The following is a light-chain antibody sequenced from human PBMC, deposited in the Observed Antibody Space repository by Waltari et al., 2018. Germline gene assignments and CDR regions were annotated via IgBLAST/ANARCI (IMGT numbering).Light chain of an antibody. Sequence: DIQMTQHPSTLSASAGDNGTITGRASQNINSWLAWYQQKPGKAPKLLIHAAYRLQSGVPSRFSGGGSGTEFTLTISSLQAEDVAVYYCQQFYTTPPTFGQGTKVDIK. CDR1: QNINSW. CDR2: AAY. J-gene: IGKJ1*01. CDR3: QQFYTTPPT. V-gene: IGKV1-5*01.